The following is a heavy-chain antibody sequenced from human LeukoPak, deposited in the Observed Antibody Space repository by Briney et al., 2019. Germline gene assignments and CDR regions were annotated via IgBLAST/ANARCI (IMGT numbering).Heavy chain of an antibody. CDR1: GFTFSSYA. Sequence: GGSLRLSCAASGFTFSSYAMSWVRQAPGKGLEWVSAISGSGGSTYYADSVKGRFTISRDNSKNTLYLLMNSLRAEDTAVYYCASYCSGGSCYSGYYYYYGMDVWGQGTTVTVSS. D-gene: IGHD2-15*01. CDR2: ISGSGGST. V-gene: IGHV3-23*01. CDR3: ASYCSGGSCYSGYYYYYGMDV. J-gene: IGHJ6*02.